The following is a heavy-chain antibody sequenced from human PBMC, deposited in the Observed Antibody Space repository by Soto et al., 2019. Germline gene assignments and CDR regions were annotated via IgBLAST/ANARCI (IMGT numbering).Heavy chain of an antibody. Sequence: QVQLVQSGAEVKKPGSSVKVSCKASGGTFSSYAISWVRQAPGQGLEWMGGIIPIFGTANYAQKFQGRVTITADESTSTAYLELSSLRSEVTAVYYCAREGYGGPRTNWFDPWGQGTLVNVSS. CDR2: IIPIFGTA. D-gene: IGHD4-17*01. J-gene: IGHJ5*02. CDR3: AREGYGGPRTNWFDP. CDR1: GGTFSSYA. V-gene: IGHV1-69*12.